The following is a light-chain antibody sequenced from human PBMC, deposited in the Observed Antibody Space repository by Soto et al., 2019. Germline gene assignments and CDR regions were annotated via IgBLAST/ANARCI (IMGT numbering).Light chain of an antibody. CDR1: QSVSSSY. CDR3: QQDSSPPAT. J-gene: IGKJ5*01. Sequence: NGLNQSSGTLSLSPGEKTPLSCRASQSVSSSYLAWYQQKPGPAPRLLIYGASSRATGLPDRFSGSGSGTDFTPTIGRLEPKVLSVYSCQQDSSPPATFGQGTR. CDR2: GAS. V-gene: IGKV3-20*01.